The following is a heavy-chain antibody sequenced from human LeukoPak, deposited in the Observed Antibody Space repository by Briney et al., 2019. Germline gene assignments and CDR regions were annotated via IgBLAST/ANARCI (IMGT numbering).Heavy chain of an antibody. CDR3: SSGGGIH. Sequence: GGSLRLSCAASGFPFSSYWMSWVRQAPGKGLEWVANLKQDGSEKYYVDSVKGRFTISRDNAKNSLYLQMNSLRAEDTAVYYCSSGGGIHWGQGTLVTVSS. V-gene: IGHV3-7*01. D-gene: IGHD3-16*02. CDR2: LKQDGSEK. J-gene: IGHJ4*02. CDR1: GFPFSSYW.